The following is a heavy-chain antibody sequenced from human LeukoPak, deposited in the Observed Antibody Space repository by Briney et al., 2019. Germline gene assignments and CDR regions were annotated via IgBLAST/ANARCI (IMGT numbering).Heavy chain of an antibody. CDR3: ARAPLGYSGYDYYFDY. V-gene: IGHV3-53*01. CDR1: GITVSNNY. CDR2: LYSGGST. D-gene: IGHD5-12*01. Sequence: GGSLRLSCAASGITVSNNYMSWVRQAPGKGLEWVLVLYSGGSTYYADSVKGRFTISRDNSKNTLYLQMNSLRAEDTAVYYCARAPLGYSGYDYYFDYWGQGTLVTVSS. J-gene: IGHJ4*02.